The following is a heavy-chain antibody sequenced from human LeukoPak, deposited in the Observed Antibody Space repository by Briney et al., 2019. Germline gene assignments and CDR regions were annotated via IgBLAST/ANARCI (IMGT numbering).Heavy chain of an antibody. V-gene: IGHV4-59*01. CDR1: GGPISSYY. J-gene: IGHJ5*02. CDR3: AREILLWFGELSYNWFDP. CDR2: IYHSGST. Sequence: SETLSLTCTVSGGPISSYYWSWIRQPPGKGLEWIGYIYHSGSTNYNPSLKSRVTISVDTSKNQFSLKLSSVTAADTAVYYCAREILLWFGELSYNWFDPWGQGTLVTVSS. D-gene: IGHD3-10*01.